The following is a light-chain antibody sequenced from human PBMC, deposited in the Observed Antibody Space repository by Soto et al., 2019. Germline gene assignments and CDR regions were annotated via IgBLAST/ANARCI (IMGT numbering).Light chain of an antibody. CDR2: EVD. CDR1: SSDVGSYNL. CDR3: CSYAGSGTPNWV. J-gene: IGLJ3*02. V-gene: IGLV2-23*02. Sequence: QSVLTQPASVSGSPGQSITISCTGTSSDVGSYNLVSWYQQHPGKAPKLMIYEVDKRPSGVSNRFSGSKSGNTASLTISGLQAEDEADYYCCSYAGSGTPNWVFGGGTKVTVL.